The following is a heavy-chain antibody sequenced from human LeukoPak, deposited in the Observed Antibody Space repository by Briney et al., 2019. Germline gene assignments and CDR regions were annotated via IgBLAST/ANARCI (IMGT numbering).Heavy chain of an antibody. CDR1: GGSFSGSY. V-gene: IGHV4-34*01. CDR2: INHSGST. D-gene: IGHD6-13*01. Sequence: SETLSLTCAVYGGSFSGSYWSWIRQPPGKGLEWIGEINHSGSTNYNPSLKSRVTISVDTSKNQFSLKLSSVTAADTAVYYCARERRWAAAGIPNYYMDVWGEGTTVTVSS. CDR3: ARERRWAAAGIPNYYMDV. J-gene: IGHJ6*03.